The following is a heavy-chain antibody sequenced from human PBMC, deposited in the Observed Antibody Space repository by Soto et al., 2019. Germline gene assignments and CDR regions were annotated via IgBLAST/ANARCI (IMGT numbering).Heavy chain of an antibody. V-gene: IGHV1-69*01. CDR3: ARAGIQLSNGEYFDY. CDR1: GGTFSSYA. CDR2: IIPIFGTA. J-gene: IGHJ4*02. Sequence: QVQLVQSGAEVKKPGSSVKVSCKASGGTFSSYAISWVRQAPGQGLEWMGGIIPIFGTANYAQKFQGRVTITGDESTSTAYMERSSLRSEDTAVYYCARAGIQLSNGEYFDYWGQGTLVTVSS. D-gene: IGHD5-18*01.